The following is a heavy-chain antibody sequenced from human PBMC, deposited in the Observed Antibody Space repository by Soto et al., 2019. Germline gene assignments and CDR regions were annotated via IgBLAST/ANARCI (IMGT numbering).Heavy chain of an antibody. V-gene: IGHV4-34*01. CDR2: INHSGST. CDR3: ARGPRFVVVVAATIPYYGMDV. Sequence: PSETLSLTCAVYGGSFSGYYWSWIRQPPGKGLEWIGEINHSGSTNYNPSLKSRVTISVDTSKNQLSLKLSSVTAADTAVYYCARGPRFVVVVAATIPYYGMDVWGQGTTVTVS. J-gene: IGHJ6*02. D-gene: IGHD2-15*01. CDR1: GGSFSGYY.